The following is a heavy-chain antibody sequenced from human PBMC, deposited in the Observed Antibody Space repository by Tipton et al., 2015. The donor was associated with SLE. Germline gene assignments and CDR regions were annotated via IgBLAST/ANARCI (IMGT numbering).Heavy chain of an antibody. V-gene: IGHV4-4*08. J-gene: IGHJ4*02. CDR3: ARERGDYGDYFDY. D-gene: IGHD4-17*01. CDR1: GGSISSYY. Sequence: TLSLTCTVSGGSISSYYWSWIRQPAGKGLEWIGYIYTSRSTNYNPSLKSRVTIPVDTSKNQFSLKLSSVTAADTAVYYCARERGDYGDYFDYWGQGTLVTVSS. CDR2: IYTSRST.